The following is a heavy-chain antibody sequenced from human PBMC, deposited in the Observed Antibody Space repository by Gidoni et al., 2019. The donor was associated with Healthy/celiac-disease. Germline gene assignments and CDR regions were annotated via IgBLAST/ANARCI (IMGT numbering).Heavy chain of an antibody. Sequence: QVQLVESGGGVVQPGRSLRLSCAASGVTLRSYGMHWVRQAPGKGLEWVAVIWYDGSNKYYADSVKGRFTISRDNSKNTLYLQMNSLRAEDTAVYYCARDSGITMIVVVIDAFDIWGQGTMVTVSS. CDR3: ARDSGITMIVVVIDAFDI. CDR1: GVTLRSYG. D-gene: IGHD3-22*01. J-gene: IGHJ3*02. V-gene: IGHV3-33*01. CDR2: IWYDGSNK.